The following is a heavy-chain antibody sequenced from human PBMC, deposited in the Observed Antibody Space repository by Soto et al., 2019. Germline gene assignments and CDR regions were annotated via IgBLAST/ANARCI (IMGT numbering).Heavy chain of an antibody. Sequence: SGGSLRLSCAASGFTFSSYGMHWVRQAPGKGLEWVAVISFDGSNKYYADSVTGRFNISRDNSKNTLYLQMNSLRAEDTAVYYCAKDYYGSGRFDYWGQGTLVTDSS. CDR1: GFTFSSYG. J-gene: IGHJ4*02. CDR2: ISFDGSNK. V-gene: IGHV3-30*18. CDR3: AKDYYGSGRFDY. D-gene: IGHD3-10*01.